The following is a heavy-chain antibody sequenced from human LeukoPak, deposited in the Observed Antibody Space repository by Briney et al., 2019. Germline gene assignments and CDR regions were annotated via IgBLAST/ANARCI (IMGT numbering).Heavy chain of an antibody. J-gene: IGHJ3*02. CDR3: ATSVGATGGGAFDI. D-gene: IGHD1-26*01. V-gene: IGHV4-34*01. CDR1: GGSFSGYY. CDR2: INHSGST. Sequence: SETLSLTCAVYGGSFSGYYWSWIRQPPGKGLEWIGEINHSGSTNHNPSLKSRVTISVDTSKNQFSLKLSSVTAADTAVYYCATSVGATGGGAFDIWGQGTMVTVSS.